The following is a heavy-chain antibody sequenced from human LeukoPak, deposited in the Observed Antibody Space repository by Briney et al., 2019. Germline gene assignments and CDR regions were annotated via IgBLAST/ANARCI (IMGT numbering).Heavy chain of an antibody. D-gene: IGHD2-21*01. CDR2: ISGRGSST. CDR3: AKENLMVITTSYMDV. CDR1: GFTFNSYG. Sequence: GGSLRLSCAASGFTFNSYGMSWVRQAPGRGLEWVSGISGRGSSTHYADSVKGRFTISRDTTKNTVYLQMNSLRVEDTAVYYCAKENLMVITTSYMDVWGNGTTVTVSS. J-gene: IGHJ6*03. V-gene: IGHV3-23*01.